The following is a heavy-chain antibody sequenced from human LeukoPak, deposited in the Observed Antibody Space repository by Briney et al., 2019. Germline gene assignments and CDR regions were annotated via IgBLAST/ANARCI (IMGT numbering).Heavy chain of an antibody. Sequence: PGGSLRLSCAASGFTFSSYAMSWVRQAPGKGLEWVANIKQDGREKFYVDSVKGRFTISRDNAKTSLYLQMNSLRVEDTAVYYCATAGDSSGGYRGRTVFGGQGTLVTVSS. D-gene: IGHD2-15*01. CDR3: ATAGDSSGGYRGRTVF. CDR2: IKQDGREK. J-gene: IGHJ4*02. CDR1: GFTFSSYA. V-gene: IGHV3-7*01.